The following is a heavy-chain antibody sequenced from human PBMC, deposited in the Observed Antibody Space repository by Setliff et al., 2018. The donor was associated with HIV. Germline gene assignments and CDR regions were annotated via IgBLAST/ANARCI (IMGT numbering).Heavy chain of an antibody. CDR1: GGSISSSSYY. J-gene: IGHJ4*02. V-gene: IGHV4-39*01. CDR3: ASPASDSSTVNGADY. D-gene: IGHD6-13*01. Sequence: PSETLSLTCTVSGGSISSSSYYWGWIRQPPGKGLEWIGNIYYSGSTYYNPSLKSRVTISVDTSKNQFSLKLSSVTAVDTAVYYCASPASDSSTVNGADYWGQGTLVTVSS. CDR2: IYYSGST.